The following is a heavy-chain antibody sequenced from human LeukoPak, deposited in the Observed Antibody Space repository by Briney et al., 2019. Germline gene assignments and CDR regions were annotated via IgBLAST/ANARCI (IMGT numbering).Heavy chain of an antibody. Sequence: SETLSLTCTVSGGSISSYYWSWIRQPAGKGLEWIGRIYTSGSTNYNASLKSRVSTSVDTSKNQFSLKLSSVTAADTAVFYCARENSGSYREFDYWGQGTLVTVSS. V-gene: IGHV4-4*07. CDR1: GGSISSYY. D-gene: IGHD1-26*01. CDR3: ARENSGSYREFDY. J-gene: IGHJ4*02. CDR2: IYTSGST.